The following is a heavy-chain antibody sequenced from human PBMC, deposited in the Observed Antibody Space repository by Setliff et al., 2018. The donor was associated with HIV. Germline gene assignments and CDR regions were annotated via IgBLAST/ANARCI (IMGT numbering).Heavy chain of an antibody. D-gene: IGHD2-15*01. V-gene: IGHV4-59*11. CDR1: GTSINSHY. J-gene: IGHJ5*02. CDR2: IYYTGIP. Sequence: PSETLSLTCTVSGTSINSHYWSWIRQTPGKGLQWIGLIYYTGIPTYNHSLEGRITMSVDRSKNQFSLRLTSVTAADTAMYYCARVSRLHPFDPWGQGTLVTVSS. CDR3: ARVSRLHPFDP.